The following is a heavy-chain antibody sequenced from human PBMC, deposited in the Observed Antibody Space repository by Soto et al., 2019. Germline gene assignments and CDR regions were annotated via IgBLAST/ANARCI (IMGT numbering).Heavy chain of an antibody. D-gene: IGHD5-18*01. CDR3: ARDVLDTPDPILDRGFDP. CDR2: ISSSSSYT. Sequence: GVSLRVSCAAAGFPFSDYYMSWISQDTGKGLEWVSYISSSSSYTNYADSVKGRFTISRDNAKNSLYLKMNSLRAEDTAVYYCARDVLDTPDPILDRGFDPWGQGTLVTVS. CDR1: GFPFSDYY. V-gene: IGHV3-11*05. J-gene: IGHJ5*02.